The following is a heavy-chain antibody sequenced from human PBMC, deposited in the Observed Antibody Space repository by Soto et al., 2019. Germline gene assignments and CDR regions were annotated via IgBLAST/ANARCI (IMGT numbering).Heavy chain of an antibody. D-gene: IGHD6-19*01. CDR2: ISWNSGSI. CDR3: AKALSSGSTDFDY. Sequence: EVQLVESGGGLVQPGRSLRLSCAASGFTFDDYAMPWVRQAPGEGLEWVSGISWNSGSIGYADSVKGRFTISRDNAKNSLYLQMNSLRAEDTALYYCAKALSSGSTDFDYWGQGTLVTVSS. V-gene: IGHV3-9*01. CDR1: GFTFDDYA. J-gene: IGHJ4*02.